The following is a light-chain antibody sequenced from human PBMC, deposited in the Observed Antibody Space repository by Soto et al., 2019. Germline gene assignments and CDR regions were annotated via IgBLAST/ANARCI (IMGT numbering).Light chain of an antibody. Sequence: QSVLTQPPSVSGAPGQRVTISCTGSSSNIGAGYDVHWYQQLPGTAPKLLIYANINRPSGLPYRFSGSRSGTSASLAITGLQDDDEGDDYCQSSDSSLSGSLFGGGTKLTVL. V-gene: IGLV1-40*01. CDR3: QSSDSSLSGSL. CDR2: ANI. CDR1: SSNIGAGYD. J-gene: IGLJ2*01.